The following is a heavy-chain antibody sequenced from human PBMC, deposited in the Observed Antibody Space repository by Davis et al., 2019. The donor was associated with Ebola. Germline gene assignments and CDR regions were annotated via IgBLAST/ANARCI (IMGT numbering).Heavy chain of an antibody. V-gene: IGHV3-15*07. D-gene: IGHD3-10*01. CDR1: GFSFSDAW. CDR2: IRSKTDGGTA. Sequence: GESLKISCAASGFSFSDAWMTWVRQAPGKGLEWVGQIRSKTDGGTADYAAPVQGRFTISRDDSKNTLYLQMNSLKTEDTAVYYCATDRTRLLYYFYGMDVWGQGTTVTVSS. J-gene: IGHJ6*02. CDR3: ATDRTRLLYYFYGMDV.